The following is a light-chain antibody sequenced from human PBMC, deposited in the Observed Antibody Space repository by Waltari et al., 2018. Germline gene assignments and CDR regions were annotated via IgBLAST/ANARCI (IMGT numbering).Light chain of an antibody. CDR2: GAS. Sequence: EIVMTQSPATLSVSPGERATPSCRASQSVRSNLAWYQQKPGQAPRLLIYGASTRATGIPARFSGSGSGTEFTLTISSLQSEDFAVYYCQQYNSWPPLTFGGGTKVEIK. CDR1: QSVRSN. CDR3: QQYNSWPPLT. V-gene: IGKV3-15*01. J-gene: IGKJ4*01.